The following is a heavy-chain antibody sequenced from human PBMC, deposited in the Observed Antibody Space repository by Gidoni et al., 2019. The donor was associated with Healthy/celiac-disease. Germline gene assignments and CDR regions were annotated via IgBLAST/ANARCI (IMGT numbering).Heavy chain of an antibody. CDR3: AKDTGYSYGYGGSFDY. Sequence: EVQLVESGGGLVQPGRSLRLSCAASGFTFGDYDMHWVRQAPGKGLEWVSGISWNSGSIGYADSVKGRFTISRDNAKNSLYLQMNSLRAEDTALYYCAKDTGYSYGYGGSFDYWGQGTLVTVSS. J-gene: IGHJ4*02. CDR1: GFTFGDYD. V-gene: IGHV3-9*01. CDR2: ISWNSGSI. D-gene: IGHD5-18*01.